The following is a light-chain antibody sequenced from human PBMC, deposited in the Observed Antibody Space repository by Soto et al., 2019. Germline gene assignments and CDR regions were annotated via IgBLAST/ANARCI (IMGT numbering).Light chain of an antibody. J-gene: IGLJ2*01. CDR1: SSDGGGYNY. CDR3: SSYTSSSTVVV. CDR2: DVS. Sequence: QSALTQPASVSGSPGQSITISCTGTSSDGGGYNYVSWYQQHPGKAPKLMIYDVSNRPSGVSNRFSGSKSGNTASLTISGLQAEDEADYYCSSYTSSSTVVVFGGGTKVTVL. V-gene: IGLV2-14*01.